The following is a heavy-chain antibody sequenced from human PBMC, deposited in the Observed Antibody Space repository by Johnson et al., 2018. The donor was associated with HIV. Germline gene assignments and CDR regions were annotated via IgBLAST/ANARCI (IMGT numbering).Heavy chain of an antibody. V-gene: IGHV3-33*01. Sequence: QVQLVASGGGAVQPGRSLRLSCSASGFTFSCFGIHWVRQAPGKGLEWVAVIWYDGSIESYVDSVKGRFTISRDNSKNTMFLQMNSLRLEDTAVYYCTRTLGYDSSGYHDAFDIWGQGTLVTVSS. CDR3: TRTLGYDSSGYHDAFDI. CDR2: IWYDGSIE. D-gene: IGHD3-22*01. CDR1: GFTFSCFG. J-gene: IGHJ3*02.